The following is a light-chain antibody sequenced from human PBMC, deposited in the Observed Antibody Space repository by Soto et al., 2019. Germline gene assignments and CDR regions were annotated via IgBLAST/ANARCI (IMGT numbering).Light chain of an antibody. J-gene: IGKJ1*01. V-gene: IGKV1-39*01. CDR1: QSISNF. Sequence: DIQMTQSPSSLSASVGDRITITCRASQSISNFLHWYQQKPGKAPKLLIYPVSTLQSGVPSRFSASGSGTYFTLTITSLQPEDFATYYCQQSYSSPRTFGPGTKVNI. CDR2: PVS. CDR3: QQSYSSPRT.